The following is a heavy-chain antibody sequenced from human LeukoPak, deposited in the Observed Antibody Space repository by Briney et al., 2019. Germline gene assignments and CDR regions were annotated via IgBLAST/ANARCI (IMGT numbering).Heavy chain of an antibody. D-gene: IGHD4-17*01. J-gene: IGHJ4*02. CDR2: ISYDGTKT. Sequence: PGRSLRLSCAASGFTFTNHAMHWVRQGPGKGLVWVAVISYDGTKTYYVDSVKGRFAISRDNSKNTLYLQMNSLRVEDTAVYFCATGDGLRTPSKPTDFWGQGTLVTVSS. CDR1: GFTFTNHA. V-gene: IGHV3-30*03. CDR3: ATGDGLRTPSKPTDF.